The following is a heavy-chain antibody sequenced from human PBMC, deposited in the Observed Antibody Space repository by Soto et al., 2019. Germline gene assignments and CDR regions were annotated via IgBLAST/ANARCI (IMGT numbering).Heavy chain of an antibody. J-gene: IGHJ4*02. CDR2: TSAYNGNT. D-gene: IGHD4-17*01. CDR1: GYTFTSYG. Sequence: ASVKVSCKASGYTFTSYGISWVRQAPGQGLEWMGWTSAYNGNTNYAQKLQGRVTMTTDTSTSTAYMELRSLRSDDTAVYYCARDHSTVTTFGYWGQGTLVTVSS. V-gene: IGHV1-18*01. CDR3: ARDHSTVTTFGY.